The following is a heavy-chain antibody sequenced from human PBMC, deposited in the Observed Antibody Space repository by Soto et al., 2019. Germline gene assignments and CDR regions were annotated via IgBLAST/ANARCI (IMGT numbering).Heavy chain of an antibody. Sequence: GGSLRLSCAASGFTLSSYSMTWVRQAPGKGLEWVSGISDSGGNTWYADSVKGRFTISRDNSKNTLFLQMNSLRAEDTAVYFCSKWSGFGDAWGQGTLVTVSS. V-gene: IGHV3-23*01. J-gene: IGHJ5*02. CDR2: ISDSGGNT. CDR3: SKWSGFGDA. D-gene: IGHD3-10*01. CDR1: GFTLSSYS.